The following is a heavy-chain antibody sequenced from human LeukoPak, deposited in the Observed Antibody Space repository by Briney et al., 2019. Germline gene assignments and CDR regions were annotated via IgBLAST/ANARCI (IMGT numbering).Heavy chain of an antibody. D-gene: IGHD4-17*01. CDR3: ATGPPGVTTRYFDY. J-gene: IGHJ4*02. CDR2: MNPNSGAT. Sequence: GASVKVSCKASGYTFTSYDFNWLRQATGQGPEWMGWMNPNSGATGYAQKFQGRVTMTRSASINTAYMELTNLRSEDTAVYYCATGPPGVTTRYFDYWGQGTLVTVSS. V-gene: IGHV1-8*01. CDR1: GYTFTSYD.